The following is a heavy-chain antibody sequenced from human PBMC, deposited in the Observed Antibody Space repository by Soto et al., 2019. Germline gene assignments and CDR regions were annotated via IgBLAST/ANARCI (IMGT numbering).Heavy chain of an antibody. J-gene: IGHJ4*02. CDR1: GFSLSTNAVG. CDR2: IYWDDDK. V-gene: IGHV2-5*02. CDR3: AHVYSYAHYFVS. Sequence: QITLKESGTTLVKPTQTLTLTCTFSGFSLSTNAVGVGWIRQPPGKALEGIALIYWDDDKRYNPSPKSRLTITKDTSKKQVVLTMTNTDPLDTVTYDSAHVYSYAHYFVSWTQGTLVTVSS. D-gene: IGHD5-18*01.